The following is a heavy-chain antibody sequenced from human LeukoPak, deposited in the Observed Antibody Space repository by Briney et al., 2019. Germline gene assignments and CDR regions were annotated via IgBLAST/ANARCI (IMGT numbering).Heavy chain of an antibody. D-gene: IGHD5-12*01. CDR2: IYYSGST. J-gene: IGHJ4*02. CDR3: ARRRGYSVDY. V-gene: IGHV4-61*05. CDR1: GGSISSSGYY. Sequence: SETLSLTCTVSGGSISSSGYYWSWIRQPPGKGLEWIGYIYYSGSTNYNPSLKSRVTISVDTSKNQFSLKLSSVTAADTAVYYCARRRGYSVDYWGQGTLVTVSS.